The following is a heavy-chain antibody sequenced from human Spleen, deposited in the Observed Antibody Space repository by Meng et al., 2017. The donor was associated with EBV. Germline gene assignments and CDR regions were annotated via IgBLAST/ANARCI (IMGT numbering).Heavy chain of an antibody. CDR1: GGSINNGGYS. Sequence: QLHLQEAGSGPGKPSQTLSLPCAVSGGSINNGGYSWSWTRQPPGKGLDWIGYIYQSGSAYYNPSLKSRVTMSVDMSKNQFSLKLSSVTAADTAVYYCARGEGYGDYEGWFDPWGQGTLVTVSS. J-gene: IGHJ5*02. V-gene: IGHV4-30-2*01. D-gene: IGHD4-17*01. CDR2: IYQSGSA. CDR3: ARGEGYGDYEGWFDP.